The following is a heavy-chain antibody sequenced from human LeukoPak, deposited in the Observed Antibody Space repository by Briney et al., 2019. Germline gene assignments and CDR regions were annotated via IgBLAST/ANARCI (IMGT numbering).Heavy chain of an antibody. CDR1: GYTFTSYG. CDR3: ARDRDGEYYDSSGYDY. Sequence: GASVKVPCKASGYTFTSYGISWVRQAPGQGLEWMGWISAYNGNTNYAQKLQGRVTMTTDTSTSTAYMELRSLRSDDTAVYYCARDRDGEYYDSSGYDYWGQGTLVTVSS. CDR2: ISAYNGNT. D-gene: IGHD3-22*01. V-gene: IGHV1-18*01. J-gene: IGHJ4*02.